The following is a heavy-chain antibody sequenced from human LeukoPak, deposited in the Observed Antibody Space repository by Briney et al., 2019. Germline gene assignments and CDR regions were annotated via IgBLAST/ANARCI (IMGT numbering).Heavy chain of an antibody. V-gene: IGHV1-2*02. D-gene: IGHD4-23*01. CDR3: ARGRATVVTPFGY. Sequence: GASVKVSCKASGYTFTSYDINWVRQATGQGLEWMGWINPNSGGTNYAQKFQGRVTMTRDTSISTAYMELSRLRSDDTAVYYCARGRATVVTPFGYWGQGTLVTVSS. J-gene: IGHJ4*02. CDR1: GYTFTSYD. CDR2: INPNSGGT.